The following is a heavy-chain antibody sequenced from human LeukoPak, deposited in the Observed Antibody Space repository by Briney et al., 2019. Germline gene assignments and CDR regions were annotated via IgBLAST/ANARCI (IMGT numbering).Heavy chain of an antibody. Sequence: GESLKISCKGSGYSFTSYWIGWGRQMPGKGLEWVGIIYPGDSDTRYSPSFQGQVTISAHKSISTADLQWSSLKAADTAMYYCARRTRQLVFWQRKYYYFDYWGQGTLVTVSS. CDR2: IYPGDSDT. V-gene: IGHV5-51*01. CDR1: GYSFTSYW. J-gene: IGHJ4*02. CDR3: ARRTRQLVFWQRKYYYFDY. D-gene: IGHD6-6*01.